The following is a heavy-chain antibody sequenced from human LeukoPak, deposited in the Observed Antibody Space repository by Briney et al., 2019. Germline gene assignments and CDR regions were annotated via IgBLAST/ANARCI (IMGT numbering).Heavy chain of an antibody. CDR3: ARDWGIAVAGRGEKDY. CDR2: IKQDGSEK. J-gene: IGHJ4*02. D-gene: IGHD6-19*01. V-gene: IGHV3-7*01. Sequence: GGSLRLSCAASGFTFSSYWMSRVRQAPGKGLEWVANIKQDGSEKYYVDSVEGRFTISRDNAKNSLYLQMNSLRAEDTAVYYCARDWGIAVAGRGEKDYWGQGTLVTVSS. CDR1: GFTFSSYW.